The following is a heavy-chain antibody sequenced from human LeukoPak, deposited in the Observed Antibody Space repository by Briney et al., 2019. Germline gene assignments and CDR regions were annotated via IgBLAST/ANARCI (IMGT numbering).Heavy chain of an antibody. CDR1: GFTFSSYG. Sequence: GGSMRLSCAASGFTFSSYGMHWVRQAPGKVLGWVSFIRYDGSNKYYADSVKGRFTISRDNSKNTLYLQMNSLRAEDTAVYYCANSYHDYSNYLPGRALWDAFDIWGQGTMVTVSS. CDR3: ANSYHDYSNYLPGRALWDAFDI. CDR2: IRYDGSNK. J-gene: IGHJ3*02. D-gene: IGHD4-11*01. V-gene: IGHV3-30*02.